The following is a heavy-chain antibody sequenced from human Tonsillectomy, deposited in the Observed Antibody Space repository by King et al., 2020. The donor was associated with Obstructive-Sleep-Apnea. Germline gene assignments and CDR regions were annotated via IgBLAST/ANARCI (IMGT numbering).Heavy chain of an antibody. Sequence: VQLVESGGGLVQPGWSLRLSCAASGFTFSSYWMSWVRQAPGKGLEWVATIKHDGSEKYYVDSVKGRFTISSDNAKNSLYLQMNSLRAEDTAVYYCARGLFYGDYSTWGQGTLVTVSS. V-gene: IGHV3-7*01. CDR3: ARGLFYGDYST. CDR1: GFTFSSYW. J-gene: IGHJ4*02. CDR2: IKHDGSEK. D-gene: IGHD4-17*01.